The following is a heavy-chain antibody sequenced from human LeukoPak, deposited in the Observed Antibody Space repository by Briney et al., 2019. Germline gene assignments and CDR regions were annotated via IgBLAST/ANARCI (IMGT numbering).Heavy chain of an antibody. D-gene: IGHD1-1*01. Sequence: GGSLRLSCVASGFTFTSYWMTWVRQAPGKGLEWVAQISQDGTESYSVDSVRGRFTISRDNAKNSVYLQMNSLRPEDTAVYYCARDSTGTVFDLWGQGTLVTVSS. CDR2: ISQDGTES. V-gene: IGHV3-7*04. J-gene: IGHJ4*02. CDR3: ARDSTGTVFDL. CDR1: GFTFTSYW.